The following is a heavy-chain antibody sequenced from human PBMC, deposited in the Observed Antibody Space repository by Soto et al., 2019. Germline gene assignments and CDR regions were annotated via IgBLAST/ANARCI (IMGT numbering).Heavy chain of an antibody. CDR1: GFTFSSYD. J-gene: IGHJ5*02. Sequence: GGSLRLSCAASGFTFSSYDMHWVRQATGKGLEWVSAIGTAGDTYYPGSVKGRFTISRENAKNSLYLQMNSLRAEDTAVYYCARGACSSTSCYVGHGTNWFDPWGQGTLVTVSS. CDR3: ARGACSSTSCYVGHGTNWFDP. V-gene: IGHV3-13*01. D-gene: IGHD2-2*01. CDR2: IGTAGDT.